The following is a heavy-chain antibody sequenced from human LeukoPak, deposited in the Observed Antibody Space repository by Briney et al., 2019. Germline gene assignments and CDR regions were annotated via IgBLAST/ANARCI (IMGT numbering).Heavy chain of an antibody. CDR1: GFTFSSYG. CDR3: AKAGLLVGATFFDY. J-gene: IGHJ4*02. V-gene: IGHV3-33*06. CDR2: IWYDGSNK. D-gene: IGHD1-26*01. Sequence: GGPLRLSCAASGFTFSSYGMHWVRQAPGKGLEWVAVIWYDGSNKYYADSVKGRFTISRDNSKNTLYLQMNSLRAEDTAVYYCAKAGLLVGATFFDYWGQGTLVTVSS.